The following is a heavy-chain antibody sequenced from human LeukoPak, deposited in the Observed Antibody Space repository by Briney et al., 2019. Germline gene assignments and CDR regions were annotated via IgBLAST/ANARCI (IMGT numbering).Heavy chain of an antibody. Sequence: GASVKVSCKASGYTFSDYYMHWMRQAPGQGLEWMGWINPKSGGTNYAQKFQGRVTMTRDTSISTAYMELSRLRSDDTAVYYCTREYCSGDSCYFAFGYWGQGTLVTVSS. CDR1: GYTFSDYY. CDR2: INPKSGGT. V-gene: IGHV1-2*02. CDR3: TREYCSGDSCYFAFGY. J-gene: IGHJ4*02. D-gene: IGHD2-15*01.